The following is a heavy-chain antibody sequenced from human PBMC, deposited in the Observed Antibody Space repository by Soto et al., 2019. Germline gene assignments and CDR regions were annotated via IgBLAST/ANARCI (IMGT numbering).Heavy chain of an antibody. Sequence: PSETLSLTCGVSVGSISSGVYSWNWIRQPPGKGLEGIWYIYHSGSFLYNPSLKSRVTISLERSENQFSLKLSSVTAAETAVYYCAREKGYCSGGTCHDNMTTVTTRYFDSWGQGTLVTVSS. D-gene: IGHD2-15*01. CDR3: AREKGYCSGGTCHDNMTTVTTRYFDS. CDR1: VGSISSGVYS. V-gene: IGHV4-30-2*01. J-gene: IGHJ4*02. CDR2: IYHSGSF.